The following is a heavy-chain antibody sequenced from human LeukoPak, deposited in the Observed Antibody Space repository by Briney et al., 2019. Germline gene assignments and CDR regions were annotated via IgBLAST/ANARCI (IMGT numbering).Heavy chain of an antibody. CDR2: ISWNSGSI. Sequence: GRSLGLSCAASGFTFDDYAMHWVRQAPGKGLEWVSGISWNSGSIGYADSVKGRFTISRDNAKNSLYLQMNSLRAEDTALYYCAKDTRIGYCSSTSCLGSAFDIWGQGTMVTVSS. D-gene: IGHD2-2*01. V-gene: IGHV3-9*01. CDR1: GFTFDDYA. CDR3: AKDTRIGYCSSTSCLGSAFDI. J-gene: IGHJ3*02.